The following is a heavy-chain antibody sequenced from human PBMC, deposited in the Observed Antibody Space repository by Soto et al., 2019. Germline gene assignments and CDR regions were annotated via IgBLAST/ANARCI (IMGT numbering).Heavy chain of an antibody. CDR3: ARDWTIFEVIIRLLD. CDR1: GYTFTSYG. D-gene: IGHD3-3*01. CDR2: ISASNGNT. V-gene: IGHV1-18*04. Sequence: DSVNVSSTASGYTFTSYGISWVRQAPGQEQERMGWISASNGNTNYAQKLQGRVTMTTDTSTSTAYMELRSLRSDDTAVYYCARDWTIFEVIIRLLDWGQGTLLNVFS. J-gene: IGHJ4*02.